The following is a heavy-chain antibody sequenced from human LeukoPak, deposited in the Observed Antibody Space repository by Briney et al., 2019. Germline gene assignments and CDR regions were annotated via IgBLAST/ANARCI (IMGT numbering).Heavy chain of an antibody. V-gene: IGHV1-2*02. J-gene: IGHJ4*02. CDR1: GYTFTGYY. CDR2: INPNSGGT. Sequence: GASVKVSCKASGYTFTGYYMHWVRQAPGQGLEWMGWINPNSGGTNYAQKFQGRVTMTRDTSISTAYMELSRLRSDDTAVYYCHSSSITMVRGLIIDYWGQGTLVTVSS. D-gene: IGHD3-10*01. CDR3: HSSSITMVRGLIIDY.